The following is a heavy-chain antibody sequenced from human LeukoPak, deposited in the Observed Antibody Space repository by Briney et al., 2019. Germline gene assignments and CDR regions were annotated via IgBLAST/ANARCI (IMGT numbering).Heavy chain of an antibody. D-gene: IGHD3-10*01. CDR2: IYYSGST. V-gene: IGHV4-39*01. J-gene: IGHJ4*02. CDR1: GGPISSSSYY. CDR3: ARLDSGTYSPIDY. Sequence: PSETLSLTCTVSGGPISSSSYYWGWIRQPPGKGLEWIGSIYYSGSTYYNPSLQSRVTISVDTSKNQLSLKLSSVTAADTAVYYCARLDSGTYSPIDYWGQGTLVTVSS.